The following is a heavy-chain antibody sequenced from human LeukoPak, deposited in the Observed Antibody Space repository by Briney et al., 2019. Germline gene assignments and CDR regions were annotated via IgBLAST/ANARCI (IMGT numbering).Heavy chain of an antibody. CDR3: ARHGHHGDHDY. V-gene: IGHV4-39*01. J-gene: IGHJ4*02. Sequence: PSETLSLTCTVSGGSISSSSYYGRWIRQPPGRGLGWIGCIYYSGRTYYNPSLKSRVTISVDTSKNQFSLKLTSVSAADTAVYYCARHGHHGDHDYWGRGTLVTVSS. D-gene: IGHD2-21*02. CDR2: IYYSGRT. CDR1: GGSISSSSYY.